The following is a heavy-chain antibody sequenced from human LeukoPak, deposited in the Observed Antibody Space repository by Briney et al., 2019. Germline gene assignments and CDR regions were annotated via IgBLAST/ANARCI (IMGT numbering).Heavy chain of an antibody. CDR1: GGSISSYY. CDR2: IYYSGST. CDR3: ARAYYDFWSGYQENYYYYYMDV. J-gene: IGHJ6*03. D-gene: IGHD3-3*01. Sequence: SETLSLTCTVSGGSISSYYWSWIRQPPGKGLEWIGYIYYSGSTNYNPSLKSRVTISVDTSKNQFSLKLSSVTAADTAVYYCARAYYDFWSGYQENYYYYYMDVWGQGTLVTVSS. V-gene: IGHV4-59*01.